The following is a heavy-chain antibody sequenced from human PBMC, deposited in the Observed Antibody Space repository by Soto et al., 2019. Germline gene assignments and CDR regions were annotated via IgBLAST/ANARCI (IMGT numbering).Heavy chain of an antibody. CDR3: AISLPTNVDGWYFDY. CDR1: GFTFSSYS. J-gene: IGHJ4*02. CDR2: ISSSSSTI. D-gene: IGHD6-19*01. Sequence: GGSLRLSCAASGFTFSSYSMNWVRQAPGKGLEGVSYISSSSSTIYYADSVKGRFTISRDNAKNSLYLQMNSLRAEDTAVYYFAISLPTNVDGWYFDYWGQGTLVTVSS. V-gene: IGHV3-48*04.